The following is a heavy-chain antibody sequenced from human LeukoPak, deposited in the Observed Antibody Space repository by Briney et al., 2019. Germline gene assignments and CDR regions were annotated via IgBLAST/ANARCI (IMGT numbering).Heavy chain of an antibody. CDR3: AKEAGSGYYLDY. V-gene: IGHV3-23*01. CDR2: ISGSGGST. J-gene: IGHJ4*02. D-gene: IGHD3-22*01. Sequence: GRSLRLSCAASGFTFSSYAMHWVRQAPGKGLEWVSAISGSGGSTYYADFVKGRFTISRDNSKNTLYLQMNSLRAEDTAVYYCAKEAGSGYYLDYWGQGTLVTVSS. CDR1: GFTFSSYA.